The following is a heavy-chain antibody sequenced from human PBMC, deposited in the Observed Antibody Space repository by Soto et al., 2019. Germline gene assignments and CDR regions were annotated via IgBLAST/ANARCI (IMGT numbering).Heavy chain of an antibody. CDR3: ARDHDAYRDGMDV. D-gene: IGHD1-26*01. J-gene: IGHJ6*04. Sequence: QVQLVESGGGVVQPGRSLRLSCAASGFTFSSYGMHWVRQAPGKGLERVEVIWYDGSNTYYAYSVKGRFTSPRDNSKNPLYLHMTSVSAEDTAVSYCARDHDAYRDGMDVGGKGTTVTVSS. V-gene: IGHV3-33*01. CDR1: GFTFSSYG. CDR2: IWYDGSNT.